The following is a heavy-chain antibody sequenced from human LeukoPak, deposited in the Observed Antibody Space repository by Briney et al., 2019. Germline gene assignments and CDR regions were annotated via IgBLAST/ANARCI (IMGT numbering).Heavy chain of an antibody. CDR1: GGSISSYY. D-gene: IGHD6-19*01. J-gene: IGHJ4*02. CDR2: IYYSGST. CDR3: ASLAVAGTLRLDY. V-gene: IGHV4-59*01. Sequence: SETLSLTCTVSGGSISSYYWSWIRQPPGKGLERIGYIYYSGSTNYNPSLKSRVTISVDTSKNQFSLKLSSVTAADTAVYYCASLAVAGTLRLDYWGQGTLVTVSS.